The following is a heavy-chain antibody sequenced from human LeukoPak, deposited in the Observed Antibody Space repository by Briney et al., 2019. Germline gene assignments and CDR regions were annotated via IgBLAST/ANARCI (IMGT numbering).Heavy chain of an antibody. CDR3: ASQGFSYYDFWSGYYLGYYYMDV. CDR1: GGSISSYY. J-gene: IGHJ6*03. CDR2: IYTSGTT. D-gene: IGHD3-3*01. Sequence: SETLSLTCTVSGGSISSYYWSWIRQPAGKGLELIGRIYTSGTTNYNPSLKSRVTMSVDTSKNQFSLKLSSVTAADTAVYYCASQGFSYYDFWSGYYLGYYYMDVWGKGTTVTVSS. V-gene: IGHV4-4*07.